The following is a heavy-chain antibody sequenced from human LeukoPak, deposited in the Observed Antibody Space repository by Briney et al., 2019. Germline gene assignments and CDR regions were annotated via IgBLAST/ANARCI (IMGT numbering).Heavy chain of an antibody. CDR2: IIPIFGTA. CDR1: GGTFSSYA. CDR3: ASAGYSSGWYAVYFDY. J-gene: IGHJ4*02. D-gene: IGHD6-19*01. V-gene: IGHV1-69*06. Sequence: ASVKVSCKASGGTFSSYAISWVRQAPGQGLEWMGGIIPIFGTANYAQKFQGRVTIIADKSTGTAYMELSSLRSEDTAVYYCASAGYSSGWYAVYFDYWGQGTLVTVSS.